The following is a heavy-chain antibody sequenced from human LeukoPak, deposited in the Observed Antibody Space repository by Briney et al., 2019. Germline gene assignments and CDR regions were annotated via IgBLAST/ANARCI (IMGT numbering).Heavy chain of an antibody. CDR1: GYTFTSYD. CDR3: ARVTYGSGSYRPFPWFDP. J-gene: IGHJ5*02. Sequence: VKVSCKASGYTFTSYDINWVRQATGQGLEWMGWMNPNSGNTGYAQKFQGRVTMTRNTSISTAYMELSSLRSEDTAVYYCARVTYGSGSYRPFPWFDPWGQGTLVTVSS. V-gene: IGHV1-8*01. CDR2: MNPNSGNT. D-gene: IGHD3-10*01.